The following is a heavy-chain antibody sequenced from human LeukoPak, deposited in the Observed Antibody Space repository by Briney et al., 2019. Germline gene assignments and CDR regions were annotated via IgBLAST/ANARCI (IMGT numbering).Heavy chain of an antibody. J-gene: IGHJ4*02. D-gene: IGHD2-15*01. Sequence: SETLSLTCTVSGGSISSYYWSWLRQPPGKGPEWIGYIYYSGSTNYNPSLKSRVTISVDTSKNQFSLKLSSVTAADTAVYYCARIGAVVRYFDYWGQGTLVTVSS. CDR1: GGSISSYY. V-gene: IGHV4-59*08. CDR3: ARIGAVVRYFDY. CDR2: IYYSGST.